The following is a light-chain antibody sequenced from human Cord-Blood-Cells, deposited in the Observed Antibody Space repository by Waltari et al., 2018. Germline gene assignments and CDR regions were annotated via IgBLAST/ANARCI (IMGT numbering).Light chain of an antibody. CDR2: LGS. V-gene: IGKV2-28*01. Sequence: DIVMTQSPLSLPVTPGEPASISCRSSQSLLHSNGYNYLDWYLQKPGQAPQLLIYLGSNRDSGVPDSFRGSGSGTDFTLKISRVEAEDVGVYYCMQALQTLLTFGGGTKVEIK. J-gene: IGKJ4*01. CDR1: QSLLHSNGYNY. CDR3: MQALQTLLT.